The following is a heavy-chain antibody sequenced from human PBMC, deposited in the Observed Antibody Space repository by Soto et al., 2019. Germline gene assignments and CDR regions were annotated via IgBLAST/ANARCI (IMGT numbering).Heavy chain of an antibody. CDR2: IYYSGNT. V-gene: IGHV4-59*12. J-gene: IGHJ4*02. CDR1: GGSISSYR. D-gene: IGHD3-9*01. Sequence: PSETLSLTCTVSGGSISSYRWSWIRQPPGEGLEWIGSIYYSGNTNYNPSLKSRVTISADTSKNEFSLRLRSVTTADTAVYYCARGQFNILTGYYIDFLGQGTLVTV. CDR3: ARGQFNILTGYYIDF.